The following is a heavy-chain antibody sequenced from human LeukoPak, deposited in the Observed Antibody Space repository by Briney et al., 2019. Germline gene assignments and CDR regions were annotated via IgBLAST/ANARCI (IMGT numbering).Heavy chain of an antibody. CDR2: IPYDGSNN. CDR3: AKDFIVFEKIIAVAGIIDY. D-gene: IGHD6-19*01. V-gene: IGHV3-30*02. Sequence: PGGSLRLSCAASGLNFNKYGMHWVRQAPGKGLEWVALIPYDGSNNYYADSVKGRFTISRDNSKNTLYLQMNSLRAEDTAVYYCAKDFIVFEKIIAVAGIIDYWGQGTLVTVSS. CDR1: GLNFNKYG. J-gene: IGHJ4*02.